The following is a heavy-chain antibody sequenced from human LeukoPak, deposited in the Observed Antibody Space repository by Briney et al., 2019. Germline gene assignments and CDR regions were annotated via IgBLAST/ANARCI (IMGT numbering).Heavy chain of an antibody. CDR2: ISYDGSNK. Sequence: PGGSLRLSCAASGFTFTTYWMAWVRQAPGKGLEWVAVISYDGSNKYYADSVKGRFTISRDNSKNTLYLQMNSLRAEDTAVYYCAKDVANSGFDYWGQGTLVTVSS. D-gene: IGHD6-19*01. J-gene: IGHJ4*02. CDR3: AKDVANSGFDY. CDR1: GFTFTTYW. V-gene: IGHV3-30*18.